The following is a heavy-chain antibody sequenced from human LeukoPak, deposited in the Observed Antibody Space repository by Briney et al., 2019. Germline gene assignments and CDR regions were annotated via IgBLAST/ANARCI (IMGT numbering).Heavy chain of an antibody. V-gene: IGHV3-33*01. CDR1: GFTFSSYG. D-gene: IGHD3-22*01. CDR3: ARGPTYYYDSSGYYYGEYFDH. CDR2: IWYDGSNK. Sequence: GGSLRLSCAASGFTFSSYGMHWVRQAPGKGLEWVAVIWYDGSNKYYADSVKGRFTISRDNSKNTLYPQMNSLRAEDTAVYYCARGPTYYYDSSGYYYGEYFDHWGQGTLVTVSS. J-gene: IGHJ4*02.